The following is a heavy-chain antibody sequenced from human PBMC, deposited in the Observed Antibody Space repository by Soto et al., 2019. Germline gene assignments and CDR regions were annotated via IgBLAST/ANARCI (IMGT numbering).Heavy chain of an antibody. CDR2: ISYDGSNK. CDR1: GFTFSRYT. Sequence: GGSLRLSCAASGFTFSRYTMHWVRQAPGKGLEWVAIISYDGSNKFYADSAKGRFTTSRDNSKNTLYVQMNSLRAEDTAVFYCAKSGGSYFGPFDSWGQGTLVTVSS. CDR3: AKSGGSYFGPFDS. J-gene: IGHJ4*02. V-gene: IGHV3-30-3*02. D-gene: IGHD1-26*01.